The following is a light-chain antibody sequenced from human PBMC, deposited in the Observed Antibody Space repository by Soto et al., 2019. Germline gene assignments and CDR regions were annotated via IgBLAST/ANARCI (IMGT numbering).Light chain of an antibody. V-gene: IGLV4-69*01. J-gene: IGLJ2*01. CDR2: LNSDGSH. CDR1: SGHSSYA. Sequence: QPVLTQSPSASASLGASVKLTGTLSSGHSSYAIAWHQQQPEKGPRYLMKLNSDGSHSRGAGIPDRFSGSSSGAERYLTISSLQSEDEADYYCQTWASGTVVFGGGTMLTVL. CDR3: QTWASGTVV.